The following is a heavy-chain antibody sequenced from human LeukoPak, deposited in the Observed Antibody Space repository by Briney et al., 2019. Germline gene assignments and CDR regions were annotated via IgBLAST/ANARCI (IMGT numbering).Heavy chain of an antibody. CDR1: GFPFSSYW. CDR2: ISSDESGT. D-gene: IGHD6-25*01. J-gene: IGHJ4*02. Sequence: GGSLRLSCAASGFPFSSYWMHWVRQAPGKGLVWVSRISSDESGTSYAHSVRGRFTISRDNAKSTLYLQMNSLRAEDTAIYYCAREGSGRYYFDYWGQGTLVTVSS. CDR3: AREGSGRYYFDY. V-gene: IGHV3-74*01.